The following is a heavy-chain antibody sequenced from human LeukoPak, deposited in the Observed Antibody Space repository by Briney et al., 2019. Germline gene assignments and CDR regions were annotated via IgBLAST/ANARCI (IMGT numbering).Heavy chain of an antibody. CDR2: IWYDGSNK. Sequence: GGSLRLSCAASGLTFSSHWMHWVRQAPGKGLEWVAVIWYDGSNKYYADSVKGRFTISRDNSKNTLYLQMNSLRAEDTAVYYCAREDYGDYLGYWGQGTLVTVSS. CDR3: AREDYGDYLGY. D-gene: IGHD4-17*01. CDR1: GLTFSSHW. J-gene: IGHJ4*02. V-gene: IGHV3-33*08.